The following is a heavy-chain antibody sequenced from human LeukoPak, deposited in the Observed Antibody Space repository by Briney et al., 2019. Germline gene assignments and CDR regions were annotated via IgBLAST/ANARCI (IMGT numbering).Heavy chain of an antibody. CDR1: GYTLTELS. Sequence: ASVKVSCKVSGYTLTELSMHWVRQAPGKGLEWMGGFDPEDGETIYAQKFQGRVTMTEDTSTDTAYMELSSLRSEYTAVYYCATISILGYDSSGYYHDYWGQGTLVTVSS. CDR2: FDPEDGET. CDR3: ATISILGYDSSGYYHDY. J-gene: IGHJ4*02. V-gene: IGHV1-24*01. D-gene: IGHD3-22*01.